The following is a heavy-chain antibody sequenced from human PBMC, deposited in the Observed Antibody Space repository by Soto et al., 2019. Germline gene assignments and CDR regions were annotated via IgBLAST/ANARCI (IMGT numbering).Heavy chain of an antibody. J-gene: IGHJ6*03. CDR3: ASRTIAAAGSYYYYYMDV. V-gene: IGHV3-23*01. CDR2: ISGSGGST. D-gene: IGHD6-13*01. Sequence: QPGGSLRLSCAASGFTFSSYAMSWVRQAPGKGLEWVSAISGSGGSTYYADSVKGRFTISRDNSKNTLYLQMNSLRAEDTAVYYCASRTIAAAGSYYYYYMDVWGKGTTVTVSS. CDR1: GFTFSSYA.